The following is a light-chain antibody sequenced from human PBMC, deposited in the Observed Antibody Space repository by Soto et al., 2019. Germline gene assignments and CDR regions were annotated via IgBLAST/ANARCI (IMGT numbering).Light chain of an antibody. CDR3: SSFTRSSTPYV. J-gene: IGLJ1*01. V-gene: IGLV2-14*03. CDR2: DVS. CDR1: SSDVGGYNY. Sequence: QSVLTQPASVSGSPGQSITISCTGTSSDVGGYNYVSWYQQYPGKAPKLMIYDVSNRPSGVSNRFSGSKSGNTASLTISGLQAVDEADYYCSSFTRSSTPYVFGTGTKVTVL.